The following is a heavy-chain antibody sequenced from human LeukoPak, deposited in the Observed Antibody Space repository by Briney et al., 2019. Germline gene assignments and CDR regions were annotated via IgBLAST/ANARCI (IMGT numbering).Heavy chain of an antibody. CDR3: ARAPKPRTRGVGGPYYFDY. CDR2: IYYSGST. J-gene: IGHJ4*02. D-gene: IGHD2-8*01. CDR1: GGSISSISYY. Sequence: SETLSLTCTVSGGSISSISYYWGWIRQPPGKGLEWIGSIYYSGSTYYNPSLKSRVTISVDTSKNQFSLKLSSVTAADTAVYYCARAPKPRTRGVGGPYYFDYWGQGTLVTVSS. V-gene: IGHV4-39*01.